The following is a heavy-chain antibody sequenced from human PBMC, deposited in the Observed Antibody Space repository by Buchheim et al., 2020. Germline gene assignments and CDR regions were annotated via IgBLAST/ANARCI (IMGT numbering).Heavy chain of an antibody. Sequence: QVQLVESGGGVVQPGRSLRLSCAASGFTFSSYGMHWVRQAPGKGLEWVAVIWHDGSNKYYADSVKGRFTISRDNSKNTVYLQMNSLRAEDTAVYYCARGGRTMIGGLTGPIDYWGQGTL. CDR3: ARGGRTMIGGLTGPIDY. V-gene: IGHV3-33*01. CDR2: IWHDGSNK. D-gene: IGHD3-22*01. CDR1: GFTFSSYG. J-gene: IGHJ4*02.